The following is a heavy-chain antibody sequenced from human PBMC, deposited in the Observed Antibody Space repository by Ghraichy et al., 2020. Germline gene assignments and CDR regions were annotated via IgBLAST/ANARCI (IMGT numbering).Heavy chain of an antibody. Sequence: TLSLTCTVSGYSISSGYYWGWIRQPPGKGLEWIGSIYHSGSTYYNPSLKSRVTISVDTSKNQFSLKLSSVTAADTAVYYCARDQGTARFDPWGQGTLVTVSS. CDR2: IYHSGST. D-gene: IGHD5-18*01. J-gene: IGHJ5*02. CDR1: GYSISSGYY. CDR3: ARDQGTARFDP. V-gene: IGHV4-38-2*02.